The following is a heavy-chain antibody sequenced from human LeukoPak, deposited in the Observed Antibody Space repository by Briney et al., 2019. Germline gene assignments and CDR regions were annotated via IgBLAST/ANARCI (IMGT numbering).Heavy chain of an antibody. Sequence: PSETLSLTCTVSGGSIDSRSYYRGWIRQPPGKGLEWIGSIYSSGSTYYNPSLKSRVTISVDTSKNQFSLRLSSVTAADTAVYYYARLHSTHSSNSWGQGTLVTVSS. CDR3: ARLHSTHSSNS. CDR2: IYSSGST. V-gene: IGHV4-39*01. J-gene: IGHJ4*02. CDR1: GGSIDSRSYY. D-gene: IGHD6-13*01.